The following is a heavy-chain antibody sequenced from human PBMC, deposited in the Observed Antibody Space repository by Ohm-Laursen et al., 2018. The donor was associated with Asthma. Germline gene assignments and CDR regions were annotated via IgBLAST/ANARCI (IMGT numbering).Heavy chain of an antibody. CDR1: GFSFGTFA. D-gene: IGHD2-21*02. V-gene: IGHV3-23*01. Sequence: SLRLSCTASGFSFGTFAMSWVRQPPGKGLEFVSDISGNGGVITNADSVKGRFTISRDNSKNTLFLQMNSLRPDDTAVYYCARRDFSGGDTNAAFDIWGQGTMVTVSS. J-gene: IGHJ3*02. CDR2: ISGNGGVI. CDR3: ARRDFSGGDTNAAFDI.